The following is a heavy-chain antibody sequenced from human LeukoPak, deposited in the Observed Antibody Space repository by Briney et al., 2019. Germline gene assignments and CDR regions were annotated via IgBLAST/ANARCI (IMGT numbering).Heavy chain of an antibody. Sequence: GGSLRLSCAASGFTFSSYAMHWVRQAPGKGLEWVSATSGSGGSTYYADSVKGRFTISRDNSKNTLYLQMNSLRAEDTAVYYCAKDLLWFGGTGGMDVWGKGTTVTVSS. CDR2: TSGSGGST. CDR1: GFTFSSYA. V-gene: IGHV3-23*01. J-gene: IGHJ6*04. CDR3: AKDLLWFGGTGGMDV. D-gene: IGHD3-10*01.